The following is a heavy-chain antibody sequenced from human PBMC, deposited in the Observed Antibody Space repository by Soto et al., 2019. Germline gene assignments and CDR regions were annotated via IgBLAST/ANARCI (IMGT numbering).Heavy chain of an antibody. CDR3: ATGYDSSGYTNLDY. J-gene: IGHJ4*02. V-gene: IGHV1-69*13. CDR1: GGTFSSYA. Sequence: ASVKVSCKASGGTFSSYAISWVRQAPGQGLEWMGGIIPIFGTANYAQKFQGRVTITADESTSTAYMELSSLRSEDTAVYYCATGYDSSGYTNLDYWGQGTLVTVSS. D-gene: IGHD3-22*01. CDR2: IIPIFGTA.